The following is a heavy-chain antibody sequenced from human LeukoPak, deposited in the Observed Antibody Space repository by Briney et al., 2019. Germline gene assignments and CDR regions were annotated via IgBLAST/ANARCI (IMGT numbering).Heavy chain of an antibody. CDR2: INWNGGST. D-gene: IGHD2-15*01. Sequence: GGSLRLSCAASGFTFSRFGMHWVRQAPGKGLEWVSGINWNGGSTGYVDSVKGRFTISRDNAKNSLFLHMNSLRVEDTALYYCARDRVVVATTTPPYWYFDLWGRGTRVTVSS. V-gene: IGHV3-20*04. CDR1: GFTFSRFG. CDR3: ARDRVVVATTTPPYWYFDL. J-gene: IGHJ2*01.